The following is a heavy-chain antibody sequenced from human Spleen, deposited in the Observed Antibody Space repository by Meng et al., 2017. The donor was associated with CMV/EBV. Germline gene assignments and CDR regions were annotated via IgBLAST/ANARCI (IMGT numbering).Heavy chain of an antibody. CDR1: GYSFSTYW. CDR3: AIGETYYYDTRGYYGY. CDR2: IYPGDSDT. Sequence: GESLKISCTGSGYSFSTYWIAWVRQMPGKGLEWMGIIYPGDSDTRYSPSFQGQVTISVDKSISTAYLQWSSLKASDTAMYYCAIGETYYYDTRGYYGYWGQGTLITVSS. D-gene: IGHD3-22*01. J-gene: IGHJ4*02. V-gene: IGHV5-51*01.